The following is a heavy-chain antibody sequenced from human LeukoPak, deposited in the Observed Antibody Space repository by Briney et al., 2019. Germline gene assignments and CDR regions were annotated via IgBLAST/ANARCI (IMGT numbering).Heavy chain of an antibody. CDR1: GFTFSDYY. CDR2: ISSSGSTI. CDR3: ARKDSSGYDAFDI. V-gene: IGHV3-11*01. Sequence: GGSLRLSCAASGFTFSDYYMSWIRQAPGKGLEWVSYISSSGSTIYYADSVKGRFTISRDNAKNSLYLQMNSLRAEDTAVYYCARKDSSGYDAFDIWGQGTMVTASS. J-gene: IGHJ3*02. D-gene: IGHD3-22*01.